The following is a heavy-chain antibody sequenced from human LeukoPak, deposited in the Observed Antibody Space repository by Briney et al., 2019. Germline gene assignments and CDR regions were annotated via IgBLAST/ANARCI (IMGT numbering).Heavy chain of an antibody. V-gene: IGHV3-48*02. D-gene: IGHD4-17*01. CDR3: ATKRYGGYVEDY. J-gene: IGHJ4*02. Sequence: PGGSLRLSCAASGFTFSSYSMNWVRQAPGKGLEWVSYISSSSSTIYYADSVKGRFTISRDNAKSSLYLQLNSLRDEDTAVYYCATKRYGGYVEDYWGQGTLVTVSS. CDR1: GFTFSSYS. CDR2: ISSSSSTI.